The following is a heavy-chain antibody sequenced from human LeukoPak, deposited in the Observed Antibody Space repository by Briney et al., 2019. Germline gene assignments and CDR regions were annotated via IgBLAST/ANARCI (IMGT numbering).Heavy chain of an antibody. D-gene: IGHD6-19*01. Sequence: ASVKVSCKASGYTFTSYGISWVRQAPGQGLEWMGWISAYNGNTNYAQKLQGRVTITTDTSTSTAYMELRSLRSDDTAVYYCARDEEPYEWLAPFDYWGQGTLVTVSS. V-gene: IGHV1-18*01. CDR3: ARDEEPYEWLAPFDY. CDR1: GYTFTSYG. J-gene: IGHJ4*02. CDR2: ISAYNGNT.